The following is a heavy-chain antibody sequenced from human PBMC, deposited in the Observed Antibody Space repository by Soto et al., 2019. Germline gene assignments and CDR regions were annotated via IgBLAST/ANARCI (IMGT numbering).Heavy chain of an antibody. Sequence: GGSLRLSCAASGCTFSSYAMSWVRQAPGKGLEWVSAISGSGGSTYYADSVKGRFTISRDNSKNTLYLQMNSLRAEDTAVYYCAKDSEAPYYYDSSGPFYWGQGTLVTVSS. D-gene: IGHD3-22*01. CDR3: AKDSEAPYYYDSSGPFY. CDR1: GCTFSSYA. J-gene: IGHJ4*02. V-gene: IGHV3-23*01. CDR2: ISGSGGST.